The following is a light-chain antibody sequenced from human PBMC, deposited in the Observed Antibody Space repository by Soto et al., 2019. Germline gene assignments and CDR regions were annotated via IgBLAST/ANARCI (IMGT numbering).Light chain of an antibody. CDR3: QQYNNWPKT. CDR1: QSVSRY. J-gene: IGKJ1*01. V-gene: IGKV3-11*01. Sequence: EIVLTQSPATLSXXPVETATLSXRASQSVSRYLVWYQQKLGQAPRLPIHDASNRATGIPARFSGSGSGTEFTLTISSLQSEDFAVYYCQQYNNWPKTFGQGTKVDI. CDR2: DAS.